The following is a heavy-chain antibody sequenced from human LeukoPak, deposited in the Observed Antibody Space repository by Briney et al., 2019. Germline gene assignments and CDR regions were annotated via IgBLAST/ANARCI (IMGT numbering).Heavy chain of an antibody. CDR3: ARDGGISAFGY. J-gene: IGHJ4*02. CDR1: GFTFSSYS. V-gene: IGHV3-21*01. Sequence: PGGSLRLSCAASGFTFSSYSMNWVRQAPGKGLEWVSSISSSSYIYYADSVKGRFTISRDNAKNSLYLQMNSLRAEDTAVYYCARDGGISAFGYWGQGTLVTVSS. D-gene: IGHD6-25*01. CDR2: ISSSSYI.